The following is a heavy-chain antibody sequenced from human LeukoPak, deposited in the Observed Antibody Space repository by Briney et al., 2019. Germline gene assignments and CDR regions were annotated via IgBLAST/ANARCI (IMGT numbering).Heavy chain of an antibody. CDR3: ARVRGPTVTTWYFDL. CDR1: GFTFSTHG. V-gene: IGHV3-48*01. J-gene: IGHJ2*01. D-gene: IGHD4-17*01. Sequence: GGSLRLSCGASGFTFSTHGMIWVRQAPGKGLEWVSYISPRSATIYYADSVKVRFTISRDDARNSLFLQMHSLRAGDTAVYYCARVRGPTVTTWYFDLWGRGTLVTVSS. CDR2: ISPRSATI.